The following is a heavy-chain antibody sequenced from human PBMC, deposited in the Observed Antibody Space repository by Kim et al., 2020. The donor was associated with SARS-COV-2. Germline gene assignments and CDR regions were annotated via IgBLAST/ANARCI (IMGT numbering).Heavy chain of an antibody. CDR2: INHSGST. D-gene: IGHD3-10*01. V-gene: IGHV4-34*01. CDR1: GGSFSGYY. CDR3: ARIGRPHYYGSGSYPKKLNWFDP. J-gene: IGHJ5*02. Sequence: SETLSLTCAVYGGSFSGYYWSWIRQPPGKGLEWIGEINHSGSTNYNPSLKSRVTISVDTSKNQFSLKLSSVTAADTAVYYCARIGRPHYYGSGSYPKKLNWFDPWGQGTLVTVSS.